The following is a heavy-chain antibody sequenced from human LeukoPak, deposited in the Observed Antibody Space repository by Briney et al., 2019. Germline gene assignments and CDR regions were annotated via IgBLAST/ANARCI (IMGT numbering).Heavy chain of an antibody. Sequence: GGSLRLSCTASGFTFGEYAMTWVRQAPGKGLEWVGFIKSVAYGGTPEYAASVEGRFSISRDDSTSVVYLQMGSLKIEDTAVYYCTRAQYYEFASGYSHSNDYWGQGALVTVSA. CDR2: IKSVAYGGTP. J-gene: IGHJ4*02. V-gene: IGHV3-49*04. CDR3: TRAQYYEFASGYSHSNDY. D-gene: IGHD3-3*01. CDR1: GFTFGEYA.